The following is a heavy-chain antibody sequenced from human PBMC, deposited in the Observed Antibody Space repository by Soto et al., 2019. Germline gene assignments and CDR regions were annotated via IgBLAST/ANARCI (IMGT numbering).Heavy chain of an antibody. CDR1: GFTFSSYA. D-gene: IGHD5-12*01. CDR2: ISGSGGST. V-gene: IGHV3-23*01. J-gene: IGHJ6*02. CDR3: AKDCGAAIAPWCDGMDV. Sequence: EVQLLESGGGLVQPGGSLRLSCAASGFTFSSYAMSWVRQAPGKGLEWVSGISGSGGSTYYAESVKGRFTISRDKSKNTLYLRRNGLRAEDTAVYYCAKDCGAAIAPWCDGMDVWVQGTTVTVSS.